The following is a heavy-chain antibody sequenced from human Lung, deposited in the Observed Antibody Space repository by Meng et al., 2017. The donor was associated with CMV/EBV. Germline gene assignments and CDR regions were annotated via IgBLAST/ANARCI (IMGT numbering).Heavy chain of an antibody. CDR1: GLRFSTYS. CDR2: INRDGSEK. CDR3: ASLFCGPTTCYYFDW. D-gene: IGHD2-21*01. V-gene: IGHV3-7*01. Sequence: GESXKISCAASGLRFSTYSMSWVRQAPGKGLEWLASINRDGSEKDYVDSVKGRFTISRDNAKNSLYLVMNSLRAEDTAVYYCASLFCGPTTCYYFDWWGQGTLVTVSS. J-gene: IGHJ4*02.